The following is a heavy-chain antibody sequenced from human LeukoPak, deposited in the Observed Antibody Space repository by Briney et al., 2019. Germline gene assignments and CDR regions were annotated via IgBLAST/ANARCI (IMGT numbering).Heavy chain of an antibody. D-gene: IGHD2-15*01. CDR3: AKGLLAYCSGDSCYLFDY. CDR1: GFTFSSYA. V-gene: IGHV3-23*01. J-gene: IGHJ4*02. Sequence: GGSLRLSCAASGFTFSSYAMSWVRQAPGKGLEWVSTISGSGGSTYYADSVKGRFTISRDNSKNTLYLQMNSLRAEDTAVYYCAKGLLAYCSGDSCYLFDYWGQGTLVTVSS. CDR2: ISGSGGST.